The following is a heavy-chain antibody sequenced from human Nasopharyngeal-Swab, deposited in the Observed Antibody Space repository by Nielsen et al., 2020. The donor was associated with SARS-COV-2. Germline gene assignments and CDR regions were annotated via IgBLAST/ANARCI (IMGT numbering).Heavy chain of an antibody. Sequence: GGSLRLSCAAPGFTFNNYNFNWVRQAPGKGLEWVSSIISSSSYIYYADSVKGRFTISRDNAKNSLYLQMNSLRAEDTAVYYCARDGLDYDFWSAYFMDVWGQGTTVTVSS. CDR1: GFTFNNYN. V-gene: IGHV3-21*01. CDR3: ARDGLDYDFWSAYFMDV. CDR2: IISSSSYI. J-gene: IGHJ6*02. D-gene: IGHD3-3*01.